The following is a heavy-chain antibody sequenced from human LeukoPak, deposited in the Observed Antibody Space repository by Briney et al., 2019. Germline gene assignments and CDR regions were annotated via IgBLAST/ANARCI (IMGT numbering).Heavy chain of an antibody. V-gene: IGHV1-69*04. CDR2: IIPILGIA. D-gene: IGHD3-9*01. J-gene: IGHJ4*02. CDR1: GGTFSSYA. CDR3: ARRRYDILTGLVY. Sequence: GASVKVSCKASGGTFSSYAISWVRQAPGQGLEWMGRIIPILGIANYAQKFQGRVTITADKSTSTAYMELSSLRSEDTAVYYCARRRYDILTGLVYWGQGTLVTVSS.